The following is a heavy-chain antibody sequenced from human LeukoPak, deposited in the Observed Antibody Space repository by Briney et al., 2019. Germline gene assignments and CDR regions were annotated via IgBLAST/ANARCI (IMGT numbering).Heavy chain of an antibody. V-gene: IGHV3-11*01. J-gene: IGHJ2*01. CDR3: ARDQEIYWYFDL. CDR1: GFTFSDYY. Sequence: GGSLRLSCAASGFTFSDYYMSWIRQAPGKGLEWVSYISSSGSTIYYADSVKGRFTISRDNARNSLYLQMNSLRAEDTAVYYCARDQEIYWYFDLWGRGTLVTVSS. CDR2: ISSSGSTI.